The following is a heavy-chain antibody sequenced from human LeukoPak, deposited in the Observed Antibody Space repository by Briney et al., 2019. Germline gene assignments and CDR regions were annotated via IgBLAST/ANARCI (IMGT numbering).Heavy chain of an antibody. D-gene: IGHD3-10*01. J-gene: IGHJ4*02. CDR3: ARVVGFGELLRFDY. V-gene: IGHV3-21*01. CDR1: GFTFSSYS. Sequence: GGSLRLSCAASGFTFSSYSMNWVRQAPGKGLEWVSSISSSSSYIYYADSVKGRFTISRDNAKNSLYLQMNSLRAEDTAVYYCARVVGFGELLRFDYWGQGTLVTVSS. CDR2: ISSSSSYI.